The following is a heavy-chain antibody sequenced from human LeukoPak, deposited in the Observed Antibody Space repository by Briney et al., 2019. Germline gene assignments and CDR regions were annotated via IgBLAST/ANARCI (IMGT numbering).Heavy chain of an antibody. CDR3: ASDSGYDRLPYYFDY. CDR1: GFTFSSYS. J-gene: IGHJ4*02. V-gene: IGHV3-21*01. CDR2: ISSSSSYI. Sequence: GGSLRLSCAASGFTFSSYSMNWVRQAPGKGLEWVSSISSSSSYIYYADSVKGRFTISRDNAKNSLYLQMNSLRAEDTAVYYCASDSGYDRLPYYFDYWGQGTLVTVSS. D-gene: IGHD5-12*01.